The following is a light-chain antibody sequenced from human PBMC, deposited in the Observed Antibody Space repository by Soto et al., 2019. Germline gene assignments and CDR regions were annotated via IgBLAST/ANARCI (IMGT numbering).Light chain of an antibody. CDR1: QSVSSSY. V-gene: IGKV3-20*01. J-gene: IGKJ2*01. CDR2: GAS. CDR3: QQYGSSPYT. Sequence: EIVLTQSPGTLSLSPGERATPSCRASQSVSSSYLAWYQQKPGQAPRLLIYGASSRATGIPDMFSGSGSGTDFTLTISRLEAEDFAVYYCQQYGSSPYTFGQGTKLEIK.